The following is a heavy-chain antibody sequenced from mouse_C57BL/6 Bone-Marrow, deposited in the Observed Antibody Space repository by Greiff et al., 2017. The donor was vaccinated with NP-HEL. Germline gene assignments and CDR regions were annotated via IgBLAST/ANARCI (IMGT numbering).Heavy chain of an antibody. D-gene: IGHD1-1*01. CDR1: GFSINSDCY. CDR2: TFYSGIT. Sequence: EVKVEESGPSLVRPSQTLSLTCTVTGFSINSDCYWIWIRQFPGNKLEYIGYTFYSGITYYNPSLESRTYITRDTSKNQFSLKLSSVTTEDTATYYCARDPLYYYGVAYWGQGTLVTVSA. V-gene: IGHV3-3*01. CDR3: ARDPLYYYGVAY. J-gene: IGHJ3*01.